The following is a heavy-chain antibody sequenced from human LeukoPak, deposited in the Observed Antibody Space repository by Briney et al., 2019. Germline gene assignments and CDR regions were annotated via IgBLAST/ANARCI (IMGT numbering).Heavy chain of an antibody. CDR1: GYTFTSYG. V-gene: IGHV1-18*01. CDR2: ISAYNGNT. J-gene: IGHJ4*02. D-gene: IGHD1-26*01. Sequence: ASVKVSCKASGYTFTSYGISWVRQAPGQGLECMGWISAYNGNTNYAQKLQGRVTMTTDTSTSTAYMELRSLRSDDTAVYYCARDLASSSWVSGSYYAFDYWGQAGLVTVSS. CDR3: ARDLASSSWVSGSYYAFDY.